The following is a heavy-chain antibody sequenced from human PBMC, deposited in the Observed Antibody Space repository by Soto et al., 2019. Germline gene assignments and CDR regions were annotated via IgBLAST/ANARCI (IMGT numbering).Heavy chain of an antibody. V-gene: IGHV4-31*03. J-gene: IGHJ5*02. CDR1: GGSISSGGYY. CDR2: IYYSGST. CDR3: ARVRSSTNDNWFDP. Sequence: SETLSLTCTVSGGSISSGGYYWSWIRQHPGKGLEWIGYIYYSGSTYYNPSLKSRVTISVDTSKNQFSLKLSSVTAADTAVYYCARVRSSTNDNWFDPWGQGTLVTVSS. D-gene: IGHD2-2*01.